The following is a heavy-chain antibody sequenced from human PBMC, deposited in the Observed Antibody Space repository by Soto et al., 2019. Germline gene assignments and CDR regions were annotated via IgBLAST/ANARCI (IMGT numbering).Heavy chain of an antibody. Sequence: RLSCAVSGFAFSSYAMHWVRQAPGQGLEWVSTISYDTTKEYYADSVKGRFTISRDNAKNLLFLQMNSLRAEDTAVYYCARVSQSFIEYFQHWGQGTLVTVSS. J-gene: IGHJ1*01. D-gene: IGHD3-16*02. CDR3: ARVSQSFIEYFQH. CDR2: ISYDTTKE. V-gene: IGHV3-30-3*01. CDR1: GFAFSSYA.